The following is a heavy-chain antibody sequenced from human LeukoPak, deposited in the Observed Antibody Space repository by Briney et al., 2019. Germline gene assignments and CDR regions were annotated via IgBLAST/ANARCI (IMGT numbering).Heavy chain of an antibody. V-gene: IGHV3-21*01. J-gene: IGHJ4*02. D-gene: IGHD5-18*01. Sequence: GGPLRLSCAASGFTFSSYSMNWVRQAPGKGLEWVSSISSSSSYIYYADSVKGRFTISRDNAKNSLYLQMNSLRAEDTAVYYCAREGIQLWLRFFDYWGQGTLVTVSS. CDR3: AREGIQLWLRFFDY. CDR1: GFTFSSYS. CDR2: ISSSSSYI.